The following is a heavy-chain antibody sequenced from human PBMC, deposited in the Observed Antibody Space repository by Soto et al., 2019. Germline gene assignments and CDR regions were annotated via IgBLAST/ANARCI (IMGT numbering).Heavy chain of an antibody. CDR2: IYYSGST. Sequence: SETLSLTCTVSGGSISSSSYYWGWIRQPPGKGLEWIGSIYYSGSTYYNPSLKSRVTISVDTSKSQFSLKLSSVTAADTAVYYCARHFTYEYLLEWLLSHWGQGTLVTVSS. J-gene: IGHJ4*02. CDR1: GGSISSSSYY. V-gene: IGHV4-39*01. CDR3: ARHFTYEYLLEWLLSH. D-gene: IGHD3-3*01.